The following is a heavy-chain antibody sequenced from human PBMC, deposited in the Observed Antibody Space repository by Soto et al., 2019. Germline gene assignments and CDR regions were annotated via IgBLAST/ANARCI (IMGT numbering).Heavy chain of an antibody. CDR2: IIPIFGTA. V-gene: IGHV1-69*13. CDR3: ARGFFDYGDYVTYYYYGMDV. J-gene: IGHJ6*02. D-gene: IGHD4-17*01. CDR1: GGTFSSYA. Sequence: AASVKVSCKASGGTFSSYAISWVRQAPGQGLEWMGGIIPIFGTADYAQKFQGRVTITADESTSTAYMELSSLRSEDTAVYYFARGFFDYGDYVTYYYYGMDVWGQGTTVTVSS.